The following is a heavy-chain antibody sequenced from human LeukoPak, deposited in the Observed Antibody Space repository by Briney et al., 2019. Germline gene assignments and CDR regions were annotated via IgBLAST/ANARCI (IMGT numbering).Heavy chain of an antibody. CDR1: GFTFSSYD. Sequence: GGSLRLSCAASGFTFSSYDMHWVRQATGKGLEWVSAIGTAGDTYYPGSVKGRFTISRENAKNSLYLQMNSLRAGDTAVYYCARGRGYCSSTSCYIDYWGQGTLVTVSS. CDR2: IGTAGDT. CDR3: ARGRGYCSSTSCYIDY. J-gene: IGHJ4*02. D-gene: IGHD2-2*01. V-gene: IGHV3-13*01.